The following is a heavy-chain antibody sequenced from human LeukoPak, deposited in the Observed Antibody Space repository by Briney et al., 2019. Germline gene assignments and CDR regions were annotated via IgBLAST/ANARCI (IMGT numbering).Heavy chain of an antibody. V-gene: IGHV4-39*01. Sequence: KTSETLSLTCTVSGGSISSSSYYWGWIRQPPGKGLEWIGSIYYSGSTYYNPSLKSRVTTSVDTSKNQFSLKLSSVTAADTAVYYLGGHRPAGGGYFDYWGQGTLVTVSS. J-gene: IGHJ4*02. CDR3: GGHRPAGGGYFDY. CDR2: IYYSGST. D-gene: IGHD1-14*01. CDR1: GGSISSSSYY.